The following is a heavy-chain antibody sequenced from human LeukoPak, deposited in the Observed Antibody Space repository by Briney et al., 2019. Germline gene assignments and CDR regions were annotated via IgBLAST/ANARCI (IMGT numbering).Heavy chain of an antibody. V-gene: IGHV1-18*01. CDR3: ALYSSAWYSNY. Sequence: ASVKVSCKASDYTFSSHDISWVRQAPGQGLAWMGYISAHNGDTKYAQKLQGRVTMTTDTSTSTAYMELRSLKSDDTAVYYCALYSSAWYSNYWGQGTLVTVSS. J-gene: IGHJ4*02. CDR1: DYTFSSHD. CDR2: ISAHNGDT. D-gene: IGHD6-19*01.